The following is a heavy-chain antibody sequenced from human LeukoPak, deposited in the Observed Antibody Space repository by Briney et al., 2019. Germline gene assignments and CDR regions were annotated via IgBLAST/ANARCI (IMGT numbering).Heavy chain of an antibody. D-gene: IGHD3-22*01. CDR1: GGSISSYY. Sequence: TPSETLSLTCTVSGGSISSYYWSWIRQPPGKGLEWIGYIYYSGSTNYNPSLKSRVTISVDTSKNQFSLKLSSVTAADTAVYYCARHQLDPYYYDSSADDAFDIWGQGTMVTVSS. J-gene: IGHJ3*02. V-gene: IGHV4-59*08. CDR2: IYYSGST. CDR3: ARHQLDPYYYDSSADDAFDI.